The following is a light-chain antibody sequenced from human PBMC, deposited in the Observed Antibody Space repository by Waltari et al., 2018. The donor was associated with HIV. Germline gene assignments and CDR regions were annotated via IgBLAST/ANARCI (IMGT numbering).Light chain of an antibody. CDR3: SSYTSSNTLV. Sequence: QSALTQTASVSGSPGQSLTISCTGTSSDVGGYDPVSWYQQHPGKAPKLVIYEVYNRPSGISHRFSGSKSGNTASLTISGLQAEDEADYFCSSYTSSNTLVFGGGTKVTVL. J-gene: IGLJ2*01. V-gene: IGLV2-14*01. CDR1: SSDVGGYDP. CDR2: EVY.